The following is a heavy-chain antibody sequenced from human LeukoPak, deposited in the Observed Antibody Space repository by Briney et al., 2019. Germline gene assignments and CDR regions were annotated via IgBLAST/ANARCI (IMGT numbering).Heavy chain of an antibody. CDR3: ARGMYYYDSSGYYYDPSEYFQH. CDR1: GGSISSYY. Sequence: SETLSLTCTVSGGSISSYYWSWIRQPAGKGLEWIGYIYYSGSTNYNPSLKSRVTISVDTSKNQFSLKLSSVTAADTAVYYCARGMYYYDSSGYYYDPSEYFQHWGQGTLVTVSS. V-gene: IGHV4-59*01. CDR2: IYYSGST. D-gene: IGHD3-22*01. J-gene: IGHJ1*01.